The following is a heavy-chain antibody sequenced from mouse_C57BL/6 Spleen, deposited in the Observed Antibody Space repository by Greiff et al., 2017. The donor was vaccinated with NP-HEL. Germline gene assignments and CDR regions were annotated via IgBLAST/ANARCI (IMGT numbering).Heavy chain of an antibody. J-gene: IGHJ3*01. Sequence: VQLQQPGAELVKPGASVKMSCKASGYTFTSYWITWVKQRPGQGLEWIGDIYPGSGSTNYNEKFKSKATLTADKSSSTAYMQLSSLTYEDSAVYYCARSGYDYPFAYWGQGTLVTVSA. CDR2: IYPGSGST. CDR1: GYTFTSYW. V-gene: IGHV1-55*01. CDR3: ARSGYDYPFAY. D-gene: IGHD2-4*01.